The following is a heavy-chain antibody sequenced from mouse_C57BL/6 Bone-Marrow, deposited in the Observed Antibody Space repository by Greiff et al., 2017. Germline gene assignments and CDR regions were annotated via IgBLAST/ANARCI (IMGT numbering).Heavy chain of an antibody. CDR3: ARSGPRGQSFDYED. CDR2: INPTSGGT. D-gene: IGHD2-13*01. J-gene: IGHJ1*03. Sequence: QVQLQQSGAELVKPGASVTMSCKASGYTFTSYCITWVKQRPGQGLEWIGDINPTSGGTNYNEKFKGKAILTVDTSSNTAYLQLRSLTSEDSAVFYCARSGPRGQSFDYEDRGKGTTVT. V-gene: IGHV1-55*01. CDR1: GYTFTSYC.